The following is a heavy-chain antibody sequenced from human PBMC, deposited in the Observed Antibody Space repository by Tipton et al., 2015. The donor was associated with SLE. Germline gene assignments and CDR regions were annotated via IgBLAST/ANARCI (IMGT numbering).Heavy chain of an antibody. J-gene: IGHJ3*02. CDR3: ASDVLGSYSTFDI. CDR2: ISGYNANT. Sequence: QLVQSGPEVKKPGASVKVSCKASGYTFSNYGISWVRQAPGQGLEWMGWISGYNANTNYAQKFQGRVTMTTDTSTSTAYMELRSLRSDDTAMYYCASDVLGSYSTFDIWGQGTMVTVSS. D-gene: IGHD1-26*01. CDR1: GYTFSNYG. V-gene: IGHV1-18*01.